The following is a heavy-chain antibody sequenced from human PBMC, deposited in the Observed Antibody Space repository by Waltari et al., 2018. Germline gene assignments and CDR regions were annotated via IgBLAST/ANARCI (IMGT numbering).Heavy chain of an antibody. D-gene: IGHD1-26*01. J-gene: IGHJ4*02. V-gene: IGHV3-11*01. CDR3: ARGYSGSYQGADY. CDR2: ITNSDSTM. CDR1: GFTFSDYY. Sequence: ESGGGLVKPGGSLRLSCSVSGFTFSDYYMSWIRQAPGKGLEWVSYITNSDSTMYYADSVRGRFTISRDNAKNSLYLQMNSLRAEDTAVYYCARGYSGSYQGADYWGQGTLVTVSS.